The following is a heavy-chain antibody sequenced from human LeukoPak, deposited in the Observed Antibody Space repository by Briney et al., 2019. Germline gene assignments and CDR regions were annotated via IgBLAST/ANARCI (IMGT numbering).Heavy chain of an antibody. V-gene: IGHV1-18*01. CDR1: GYTFNNYD. D-gene: IGHD2-2*02. CDR2: INAYNGNT. J-gene: IGHJ5*01. Sequence: ASVKVSCKASGYTFNNYDISWVRQAPGQGLEWMGWINAYNGNTNYAQKLQGRVTMTTDTSTSTAYMELRSLRSDDTAVYYCARGGGYCSTTSCYTGIIRGWFDSWGQGTLVTVSS. CDR3: ARGGGYCSTTSCYTGIIRGWFDS.